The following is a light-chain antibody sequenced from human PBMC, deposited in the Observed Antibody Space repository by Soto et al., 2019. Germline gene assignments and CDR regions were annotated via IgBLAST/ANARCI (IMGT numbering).Light chain of an antibody. J-gene: IGKJ1*01. CDR1: QSISSW. CDR2: DAS. V-gene: IGKV1-5*01. Sequence: QMARSPSTLNASVGDRVTITCRASQSISSWLAWYQQKPGKAPKLLIYDASSLESGVPSRFSGSGSGTEFTLTISSLQPDDFATYYCQQYNSYLWTFGQGTKVDIK. CDR3: QQYNSYLWT.